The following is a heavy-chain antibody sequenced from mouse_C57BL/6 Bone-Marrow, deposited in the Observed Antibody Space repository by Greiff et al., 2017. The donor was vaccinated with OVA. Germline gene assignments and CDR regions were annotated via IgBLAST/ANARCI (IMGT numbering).Heavy chain of an antibody. D-gene: IGHD2-4*01. CDR1: GYTFTSYW. J-gene: IGHJ4*01. Sequence: QVQLQQPGAELVKPGASVKMSCKASGYTFTSYWITWVKQRPGQGLEWIGDIYPGSGSTNYNEKLKSKATLTVDTSSSTAYMQLSSLTSEDSAVYYCARGALYYDYCYYYAMDYWGQGTSVTVSS. V-gene: IGHV1-55*01. CDR2: IYPGSGST. CDR3: ARGALYYDYCYYYAMDY.